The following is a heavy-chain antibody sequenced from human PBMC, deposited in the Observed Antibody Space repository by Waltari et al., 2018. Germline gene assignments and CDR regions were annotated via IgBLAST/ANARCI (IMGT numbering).Heavy chain of an antibody. CDR1: GYSISSGYY. J-gene: IGHJ6*02. Sequence: QVQLQESGPGLVTPSETLSLTCAVSGYSISSGYYWGWIRQPPGKGVEWIGSSYQSGGTYYNPSLKSRVTISVDTSKNQFSLKLSSVTAADTAVYYCARFVSSWYGLDVWGQGTTVTVSS. D-gene: IGHD6-13*01. CDR2: SYQSGGT. CDR3: ARFVSSWYGLDV. V-gene: IGHV4-38-2*01.